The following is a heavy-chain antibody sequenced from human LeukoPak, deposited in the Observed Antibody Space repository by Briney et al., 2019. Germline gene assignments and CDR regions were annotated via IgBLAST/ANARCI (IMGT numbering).Heavy chain of an antibody. V-gene: IGHV3-11*01. CDR3: AGASMIVVAPGYFDY. D-gene: IGHD3-22*01. J-gene: IGHJ4*02. CDR2: ISSSGSNI. CDR1: GFTFSDYY. Sequence: NPGGSLRLSCAASGFTFSDYYMSWIRQAPGKGLEWVSYISSSGSNIYYADSVKGRFTISRDNAKNSLYLQMNSLRAEDTAVYYCAGASMIVVAPGYFDYWGQGTLVTVSS.